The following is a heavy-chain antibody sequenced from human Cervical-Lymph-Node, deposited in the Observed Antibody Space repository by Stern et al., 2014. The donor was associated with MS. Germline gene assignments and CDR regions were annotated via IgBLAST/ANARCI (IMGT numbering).Heavy chain of an antibody. D-gene: IGHD2-21*02. V-gene: IGHV3-23*04. J-gene: IGHJ2*01. CDR3: AKVSSGFLDCGGDCVWYFDL. CDR1: GFTFSSYA. Sequence: EVQLVESGGGLVQPGGSLRLSCAASGFTFSSYAMSWVRQAPGKGLEWGSAISGSGGSTYYADSVKGRFTISRDNSKNTLYLQMNSLRAEDTAVYYCAKVSSGFLDCGGDCVWYFDLWGRGTLVTVSS. CDR2: ISGSGGST.